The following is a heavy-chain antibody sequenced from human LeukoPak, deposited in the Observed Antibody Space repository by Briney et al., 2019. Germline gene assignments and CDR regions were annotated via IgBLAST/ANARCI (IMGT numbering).Heavy chain of an antibody. J-gene: IGHJ4*02. V-gene: IGHV3-33*01. Sequence: GSLRLSCAASGFTFSSYGMHWVRQAPGKGLEWVAVIWYDGSNKYYADSVKGRFTISRDNSKNTLHLQMNSLRAEDTAVYYCARDLSSGWDYYFDYWGQGTLVTVSS. CDR3: ARDLSSGWDYYFDY. CDR2: IWYDGSNK. D-gene: IGHD6-19*01. CDR1: GFTFSSYG.